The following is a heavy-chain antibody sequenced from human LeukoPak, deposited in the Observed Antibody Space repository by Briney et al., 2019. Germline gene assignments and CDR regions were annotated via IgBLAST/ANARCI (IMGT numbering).Heavy chain of an antibody. CDR3: AREDAAGGY. V-gene: IGHV3-48*04. Sequence: GGSLRLSCAASGFSFSTYSMNWVRQAPGKGLEWVSYISTTSGTIHYADSVKGRFTISRDNAKNSLYLQMNSLRAEDTAVYYCAREDAAGGYWGQGTLVTVSS. CDR1: GFSFSTYS. D-gene: IGHD6-25*01. J-gene: IGHJ4*02. CDR2: ISTTSGTI.